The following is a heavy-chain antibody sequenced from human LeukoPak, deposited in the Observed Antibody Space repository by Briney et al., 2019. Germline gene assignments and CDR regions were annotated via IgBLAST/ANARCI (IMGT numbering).Heavy chain of an antibody. Sequence: GGSLRLSCAASGFTFSSYSMSWVRQAPGKGLEWVSSISSSSSYIYYADSVKGRFTISRDNAKNSLYLQMNSLRAGDTAVYYCARDQGVAFGGVTHPFDYWGQGTLVTVSS. D-gene: IGHD3-16*01. J-gene: IGHJ4*02. CDR2: ISSSSSYI. CDR3: ARDQGVAFGGVTHPFDY. V-gene: IGHV3-21*01. CDR1: GFTFSSYS.